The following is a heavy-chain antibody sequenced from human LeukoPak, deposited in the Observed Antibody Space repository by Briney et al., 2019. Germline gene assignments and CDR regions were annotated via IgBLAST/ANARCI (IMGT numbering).Heavy chain of an antibody. CDR2: IKQDGSER. Sequence: GGSLRLSCAASGFSLSVYWMSWVRQAPGKGLEGVGNIKQDGSERNYADSVRGRFTISRDNAKKSLYLQMNSLRAEDTAVNYCARDWGAYYHFFDYWGQGTLVTVSS. J-gene: IGHJ4*02. D-gene: IGHD3-22*01. V-gene: IGHV3-7*01. CDR3: ARDWGAYYHFFDY. CDR1: GFSLSVYW.